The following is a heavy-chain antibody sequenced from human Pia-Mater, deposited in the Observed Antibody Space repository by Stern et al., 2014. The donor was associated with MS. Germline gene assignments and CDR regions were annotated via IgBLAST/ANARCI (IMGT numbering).Heavy chain of an antibody. D-gene: IGHD4-23*01. J-gene: IGHJ4*02. CDR2: ISSGGSYI. CDR1: GFTFSSYS. Sequence: EMQLVESGGGLVKPGGSLRLSCAASGFTFSSYSMNWVRQAPGKGLEWVASISSGGSYIYYADSRKGRFTISRDNAKNSLYLQMNSLRAEDTAVYYCARGRGGNYRYYFDYWGQGTLVTVSS. V-gene: IGHV3-21*01. CDR3: ARGRGGNYRYYFDY.